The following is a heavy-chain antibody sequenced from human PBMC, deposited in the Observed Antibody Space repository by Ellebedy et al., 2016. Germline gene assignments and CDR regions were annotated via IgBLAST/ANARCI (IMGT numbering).Heavy chain of an antibody. J-gene: IGHJ4*02. V-gene: IGHV3-21*04. Sequence: GESLKISXAASRFTFSDYSMNWVRQTPGKGLEWVSSISSSSSYIYYADSVKGRFTISRDNSKNTLYLQMNSLRAEDTAVYYCARPGNSYSSAPFDYWGQGTLVTVSS. D-gene: IGHD6-25*01. CDR3: ARPGNSYSSAPFDY. CDR2: ISSSSSYI. CDR1: RFTFSDYS.